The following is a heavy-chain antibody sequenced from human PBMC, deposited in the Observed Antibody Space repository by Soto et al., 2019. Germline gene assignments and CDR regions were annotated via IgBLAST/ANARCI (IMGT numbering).Heavy chain of an antibody. CDR1: GGSISSSSYY. Sequence: SETLSLTCTVSGGSISSSSYYWGWIRQPPGKGLEWIGRIYYSGSTYYNPSLKSRVTISVDTSKNQFSRKLSPVTAADTAVYYCAILVVVASFDYWGQGTLVTVSS. CDR3: AILVVVASFDY. J-gene: IGHJ4*02. V-gene: IGHV4-39*01. D-gene: IGHD2-15*01. CDR2: IYYSGST.